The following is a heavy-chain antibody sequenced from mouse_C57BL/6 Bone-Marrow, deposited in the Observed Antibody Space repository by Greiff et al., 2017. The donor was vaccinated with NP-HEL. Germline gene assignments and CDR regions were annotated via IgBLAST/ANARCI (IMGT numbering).Heavy chain of an antibody. CDR2: IHPNSGST. CDR1: GYTFTSYW. Sequence: QVQLQQSGAELVKPGASVKLSCKASGYTFTSYWMHWVKQRPGQGLEWIGMIHPNSGSTNYNEKFKSKATLTVDKSYSTAYMQLSSLTSEDSAVYYCARWGVYYGNDDDYFDYWGQGTTLTVSS. CDR3: ARWGVYYGNDDDYFDY. V-gene: IGHV1-64*01. J-gene: IGHJ2*01. D-gene: IGHD2-2*01.